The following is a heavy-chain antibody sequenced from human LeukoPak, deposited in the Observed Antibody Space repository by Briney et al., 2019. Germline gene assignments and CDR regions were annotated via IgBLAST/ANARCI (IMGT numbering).Heavy chain of an antibody. CDR3: ARDRRGGVYDSSAFDY. Sequence: SVKVSCKASGGTLSSYAISWVRQAPGQGLEWMGRIIPILGIANYAQKFQGRVTITADKSTSTAYMELSSLRSEDTAVYYCARDRRGGVYDSSAFDYWGQGTLVTVSS. CDR2: IIPILGIA. J-gene: IGHJ4*02. CDR1: GGTLSSYA. D-gene: IGHD3-22*01. V-gene: IGHV1-69*04.